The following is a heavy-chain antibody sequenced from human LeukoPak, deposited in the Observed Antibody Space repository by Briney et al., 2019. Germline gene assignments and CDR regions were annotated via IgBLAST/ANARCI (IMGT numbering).Heavy chain of an antibody. Sequence: SETLSLTCAVYGGSFSGYYWSWIRQPPGKGLEWIGEINHSGSTNYNPSLKSRATISVDTSKNQFSLKLSSVTAADTAVYYCARKSSGWYLKWFDPWGQGTLVTVSS. D-gene: IGHD6-19*01. J-gene: IGHJ5*02. CDR3: ARKSSGWYLKWFDP. CDR2: INHSGST. V-gene: IGHV4-34*01. CDR1: GGSFSGYY.